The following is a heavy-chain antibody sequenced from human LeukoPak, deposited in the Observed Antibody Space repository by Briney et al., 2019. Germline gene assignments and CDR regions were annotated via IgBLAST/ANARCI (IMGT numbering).Heavy chain of an antibody. CDR1: GFIFSNYG. D-gene: IGHD2-21*01. V-gene: IGHV3-48*02. J-gene: IGHJ4*02. CDR3: VSDLTSVVRLGY. CDR2: IGTTGIIT. Sequence: GGSLRLSCAASGFIFSNYGINWVRQPPEKGLQWVAYIGTTGIITYYAESVKGRFTISRDNAKNSLYLQMNSLRDEDTDVYYCVSDLTSVVRLGYWGQGTLVTVSS.